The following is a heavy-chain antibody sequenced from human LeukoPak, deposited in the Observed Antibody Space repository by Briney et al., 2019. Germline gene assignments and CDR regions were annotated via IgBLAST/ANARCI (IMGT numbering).Heavy chain of an antibody. V-gene: IGHV4-39*01. CDR3: ASPRDSSGYDY. Sequence: SETLSLTCTVSGGSVSSSSYYWGWIRQPPGKGLEWIGSIFNSGSIYYNPSLKSRVTISVDSSKNQFSLKLTSVTAADTAVYYCASPRDSSGYDYWGQGTLVTVSS. CDR2: IFNSGSI. D-gene: IGHD3-22*01. J-gene: IGHJ4*02. CDR1: GGSVSSSSYY.